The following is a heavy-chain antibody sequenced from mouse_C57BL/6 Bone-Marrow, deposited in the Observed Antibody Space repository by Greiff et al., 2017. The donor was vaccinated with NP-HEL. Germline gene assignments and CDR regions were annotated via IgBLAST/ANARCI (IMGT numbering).Heavy chain of an antibody. CDR1: GFNIKDDY. D-gene: IGHD2-5*01. CDR3: TTWGSNYFAY. Sequence: VQLQQSGAELVRPGASVKLSCTASGFNIKDDYMHWVKQRPEQGLEWIGWIDPENGDTEYASKFQGKATITADTSSNTAYLQLSSLTSEDTAVYYCTTWGSNYFAYWGQGTLVTVSA. J-gene: IGHJ3*01. V-gene: IGHV14-4*01. CDR2: IDPENGDT.